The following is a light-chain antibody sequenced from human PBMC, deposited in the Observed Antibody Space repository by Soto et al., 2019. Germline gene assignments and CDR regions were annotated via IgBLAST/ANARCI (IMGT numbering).Light chain of an antibody. CDR2: GAS. J-gene: IGKJ4*01. V-gene: IGKV3-11*01. Sequence: EIVLTQSPATLSLSPGERATLSCRASQSVNSHLAWYQQKTGQAPSLLIDGASNRATGIPARFSGSGYGTDFTLTISSLEPEYCEVYYCQPRNRWPLTFGGGTQVAI. CDR3: QPRNRWPLT. CDR1: QSVNSH.